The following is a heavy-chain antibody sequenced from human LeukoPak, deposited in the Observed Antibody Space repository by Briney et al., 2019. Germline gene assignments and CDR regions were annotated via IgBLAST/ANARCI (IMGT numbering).Heavy chain of an antibody. J-gene: IGHJ4*02. CDR2: ISSSSSSI. CDR1: GFTFSSYA. CDR3: ARRSSGYYYTFDY. Sequence: GGSLILSCAASGFTFSSYAMNWVRQAPGKGLEWVSYISSSSSSIYYADSVKGRFTISRDNARNSLYLQMNSLRNEDTAVYYCARRSSGYYYTFDYWGQGTLLTVSS. V-gene: IGHV3-48*02. D-gene: IGHD3-22*01.